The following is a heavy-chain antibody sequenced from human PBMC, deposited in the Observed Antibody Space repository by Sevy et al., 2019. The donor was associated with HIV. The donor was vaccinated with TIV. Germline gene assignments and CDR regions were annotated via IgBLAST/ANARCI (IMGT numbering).Heavy chain of an antibody. CDR3: VRESIGSNGDFDY. CDR1: GGSMTNYF. CDR2: IYSSGNT. V-gene: IGHV4-4*08. D-gene: IGHD6-6*01. J-gene: IGHJ4*02. Sequence: SDTLSLTCTVSGGSMTNYFWSWVRQAPGKRLEWIGYIYSSGNTNYNPSLKSRVAISKDMSNNQFSLKMNSVTAADTAVYYCVRESIGSNGDFDYWGEGTLVTVSS.